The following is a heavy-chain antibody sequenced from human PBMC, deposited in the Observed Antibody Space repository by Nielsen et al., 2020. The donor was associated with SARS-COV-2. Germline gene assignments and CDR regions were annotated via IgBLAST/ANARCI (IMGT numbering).Heavy chain of an antibody. CDR2: ISGSGGST. J-gene: IGHJ4*02. D-gene: IGHD3-9*01. CDR3: AKISLLRYFDWSPDY. V-gene: IGHV3-23*01. CDR1: GFTFSSYS. Sequence: GGSLRLSCAASGFTFSSYSMNWVRQAPGKGLEWVSAISGSGGSTYYADSVKGRFTISRDNSKNTLYLQMNSLRAEDTAVYYCAKISLLRYFDWSPDYWGQGTLVTVSS.